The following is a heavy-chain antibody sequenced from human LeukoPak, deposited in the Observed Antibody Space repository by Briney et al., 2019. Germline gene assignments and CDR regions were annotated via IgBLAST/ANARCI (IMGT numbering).Heavy chain of an antibody. Sequence: PGGSLRLSCAASGFIFSSYSTNWVRQAPGKGLEWVSSISSSCSYICYADSVNGRFTISRVNAKNSLYLQMNSLRAEDTAVYYCARDGVIQPRPPTQDYGMDVWGQGTTVTVSS. CDR1: GFIFSSYS. J-gene: IGHJ6*02. CDR3: ARDGVIQPRPPTQDYGMDV. D-gene: IGHD2-8*01. CDR2: ISSSCSYI. V-gene: IGHV3-21*01.